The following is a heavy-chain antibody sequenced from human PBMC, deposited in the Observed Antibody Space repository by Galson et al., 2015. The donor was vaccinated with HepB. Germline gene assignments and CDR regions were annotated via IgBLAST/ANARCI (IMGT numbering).Heavy chain of an antibody. V-gene: IGHV1-69*13. D-gene: IGHD5-24*01. CDR3: ARTGMATIQESHWYFDL. J-gene: IGHJ2*01. CDR2: IIPIFGTA. CDR1: GGTFSIYV. Sequence: SVKVSCKASGGTFSIYVISWVRQAPGQGLEWMGGIIPIFGTAKYAQKFQGRVTITADESTSTAYMELSSLRSEDTAVYYCARTGMATIQESHWYFDLWGRGTLVTVSS.